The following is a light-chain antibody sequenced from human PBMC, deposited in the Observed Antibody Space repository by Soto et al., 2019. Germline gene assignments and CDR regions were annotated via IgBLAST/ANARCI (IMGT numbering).Light chain of an antibody. J-gene: IGKJ1*01. V-gene: IGKV3-15*01. CDR3: QHYNNFWT. CDR2: GAS. Sequence: EIVLTQSPATLSVSPGERATLSCRASQPIGTYIAWYQQRRGQAPRLLIYGASTRATGVPARFSGSGSGTKFTLTIRHLQSEDFAVYYCQHYNNFWTFGQGTKVDIK. CDR1: QPIGTY.